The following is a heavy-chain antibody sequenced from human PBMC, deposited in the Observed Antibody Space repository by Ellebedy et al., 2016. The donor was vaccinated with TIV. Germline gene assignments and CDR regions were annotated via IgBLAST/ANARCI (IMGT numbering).Heavy chain of an antibody. J-gene: IGHJ4*02. V-gene: IGHV4-38-2*01. CDR3: ASHRGFYSGWSFDY. Sequence: ESLKISCAASGFIISGDWMSWIRQPPGKGLEWIGSLNYGGGRYFDPSFKSRVTMSLDTSTNQFSLQVNSVTAADTAIYYCASHRGFYSGWSFDYWGQGTLVTVSS. CDR2: LNYGGGR. CDR1: GFIISGDW. D-gene: IGHD5-12*01.